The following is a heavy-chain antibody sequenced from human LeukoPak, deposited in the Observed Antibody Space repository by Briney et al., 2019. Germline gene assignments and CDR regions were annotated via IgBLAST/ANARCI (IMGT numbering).Heavy chain of an antibody. CDR2: ISYDGSNK. D-gene: IGHD3-22*01. J-gene: IGHJ4*02. V-gene: IGHV3-33*01. Sequence: GGSLRLSCAVSGFTFSSYGMHWVRQAPGKGLEWVAVISYDGSNKYYADSVKGRFTISRDNSKNTLYLQMNSLRAEDTAVYYCRVVITDFDYWGQGTLVTVSS. CDR3: RVVITDFDY. CDR1: GFTFSSYG.